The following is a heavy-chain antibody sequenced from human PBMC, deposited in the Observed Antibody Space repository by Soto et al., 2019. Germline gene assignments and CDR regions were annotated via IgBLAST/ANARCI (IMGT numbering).Heavy chain of an antibody. CDR2: ISGSGGST. D-gene: IGHD6-19*01. CDR1: GFTFSSYA. Sequence: GGSLRLSCAASGFTFSSYAMSWVRQAPGKGLEWVSAISGSGGSTYYADSVKGRFTISRDNSKNTLYLQMNSLTADDTAVYYCAKATTNGGWFNPFDSWGQGALVTVSS. J-gene: IGHJ4*02. CDR3: AKATTNGGWFNPFDS. V-gene: IGHV3-23*01.